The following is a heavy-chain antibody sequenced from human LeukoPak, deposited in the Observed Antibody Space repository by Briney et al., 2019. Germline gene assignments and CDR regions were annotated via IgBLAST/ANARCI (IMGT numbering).Heavy chain of an antibody. CDR1: VYTFTGYY. J-gene: IGHJ6*03. V-gene: IGHV1-2*02. CDR3: ASELTETRYCSSTSCPTSMDV. CDR2: SNPNSGVT. Sequence: ASVKVSCKASVYTFTGYYMHWVRQAPGQGLEWMGWSNPNSGVTKYAQKFQGRVTMTRDTSISTAYMELSRLRSDDTAVYYCASELTETRYCSSTSCPTSMDVWGKGTTVTVSS. D-gene: IGHD2-2*01.